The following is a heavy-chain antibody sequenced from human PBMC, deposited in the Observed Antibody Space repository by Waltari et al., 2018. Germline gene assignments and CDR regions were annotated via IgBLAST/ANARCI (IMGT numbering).Heavy chain of an antibody. D-gene: IGHD1-1*01. Sequence: QVQLVQSGAEVKKPGASWKVSCKASGYTFPSYAMHWVRQAPGKRLEWMGWINAGNGNTKYSQQFRGRVTITRDTSASTAYMELSSLRSEDTAVYYCARALRDQSTTPNWYFDLWGRGTLVTVSS. CDR1: GYTFPSYA. J-gene: IGHJ2*01. CDR2: INAGNGNT. V-gene: IGHV1-3*01. CDR3: ARALRDQSTTPNWYFDL.